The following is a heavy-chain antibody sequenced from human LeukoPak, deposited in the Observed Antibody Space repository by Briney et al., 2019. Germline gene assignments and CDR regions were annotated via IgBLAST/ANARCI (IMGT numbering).Heavy chain of an antibody. Sequence: SETLSLTCTVSGDSISGYYWSWIRQPPGKGLEWIGFIYSSGSTNYNPSLKSRVTISVDTSKNQFSLKLSSVTAADTAVYYCARRGGYSGYGPFDYWGQGTLVTVSS. V-gene: IGHV4-4*08. CDR3: ARRGGYSGYGPFDY. CDR2: IYSSGST. D-gene: IGHD5-12*01. CDR1: GDSISGYY. J-gene: IGHJ4*02.